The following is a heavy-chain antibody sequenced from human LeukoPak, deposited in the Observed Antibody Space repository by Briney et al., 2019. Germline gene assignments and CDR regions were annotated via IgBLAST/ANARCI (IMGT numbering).Heavy chain of an antibody. CDR3: AKSKDNPLYYFDN. CDR2: ISGNGDST. V-gene: IGHV3-23*01. Sequence: GGSLRLSCAASGFTFNSYAMSWVRQAPGEGLEWVSTISGNGDSTSYAHSVKGRFTISRDNSKNTLYPQMNSLRAEDTAVYYCAKSKDNPLYYFDNWGQGTLVTVSS. CDR1: GFTFNSYA. J-gene: IGHJ4*02.